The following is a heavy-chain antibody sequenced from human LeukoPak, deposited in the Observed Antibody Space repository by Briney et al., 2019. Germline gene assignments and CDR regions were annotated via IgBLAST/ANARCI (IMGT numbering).Heavy chain of an antibody. CDR3: AREAPDYYHSGTYKRAHAFDL. V-gene: IGHV3-66*01. J-gene: IGHJ3*01. CDR2: MYSGGTT. CDR1: GFSVSNNY. Sequence: GGSLRLSCAASGFSVSNNYMSWVRQAPGKGLEWISLMYSGGTTFYADSVKDRFTISRDNSKNILYLQMESLTAGDTAVYYCAREAPDYYHSGTYKRAHAFDLWGQGTMVTVS. D-gene: IGHD3-10*01.